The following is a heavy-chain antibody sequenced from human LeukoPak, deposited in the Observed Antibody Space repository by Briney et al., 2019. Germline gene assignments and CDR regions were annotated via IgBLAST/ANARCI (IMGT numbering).Heavy chain of an antibody. CDR1: GYTFTRYY. D-gene: IGHD6-13*01. V-gene: IGHV1-46*01. CDR3: ARIPIAAAGSPNYYYYGMDV. J-gene: IGHJ6*02. Sequence: ASVKVSCKASGYTFTRYYMHWVRQAPGQGLEWMGIINPSGGSTSYAQKFQGRVTMTRDTSTSTVYMELSSLRSEDTAVYYCARIPIAAAGSPNYYYYGMDVWGQGTTVTVSS. CDR2: INPSGGST.